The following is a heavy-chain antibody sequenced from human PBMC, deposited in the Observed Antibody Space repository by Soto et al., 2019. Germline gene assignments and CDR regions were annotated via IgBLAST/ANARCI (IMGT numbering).Heavy chain of an antibody. J-gene: IGHJ4*02. D-gene: IGHD1-26*01. CDR1: GGSISSYY. Sequence: SETLSLTCTVSGGSISSYYWSWIRQPPGKGLEWIGYIYYSGSTNYNPSLKSRVTISVDNAKNSLYLQMDSLRAEDTAVYYCANLGDNSGYIEYWGQGTLVTVSS. CDR3: ANLGDNSGYIEY. CDR2: IYYSGST. V-gene: IGHV4-59*12.